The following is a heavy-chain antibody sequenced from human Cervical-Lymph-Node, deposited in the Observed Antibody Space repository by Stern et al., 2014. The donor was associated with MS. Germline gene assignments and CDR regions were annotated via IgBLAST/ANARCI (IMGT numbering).Heavy chain of an antibody. D-gene: IGHD3-3*01. CDR2: IVVGSGNT. Sequence: QMQLVQSGPEVKKPGTSVKVSCKASGFTFTSSAVQWVRQARGQRLEWIGWIVVGSGNTNYAQKFQERVTITRDMSTSTAYMELSSLRSEDTAVYYCAAYSFWSGYGDYGMDVWGQGTTVTVSS. CDR1: GFTFTSSA. CDR3: AAYSFWSGYGDYGMDV. J-gene: IGHJ6*02. V-gene: IGHV1-58*01.